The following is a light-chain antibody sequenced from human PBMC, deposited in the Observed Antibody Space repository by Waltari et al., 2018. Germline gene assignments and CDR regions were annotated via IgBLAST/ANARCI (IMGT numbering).Light chain of an antibody. CDR3: QQYINYPFT. CDR1: QGIRSA. Sequence: IQLTQSPSSLSASLGDRVTITCRASQGIRSALAWYQQRPGKPPQFLIYDASTLHSGVPSRFSCSGSGTDFSLTINSLQPEDFATYYCQQYINYPFTFGPGTKVDIK. V-gene: IGKV1D-13*01. J-gene: IGKJ3*01. CDR2: DAS.